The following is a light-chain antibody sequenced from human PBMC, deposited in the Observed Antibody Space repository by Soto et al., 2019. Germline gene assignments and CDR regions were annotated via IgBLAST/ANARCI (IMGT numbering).Light chain of an antibody. CDR1: QSAGNF. J-gene: IGKJ5*01. Sequence: EIVMTQSPATLSVSPGETASLSCRASQSAGNFLAWYQQKPGQAPRLLIYYISTRATGIPARFSGSGSGTEFTLTINSLQSEVSAVYYCHQHNQWPITFGQGTRLEIK. V-gene: IGKV3D-15*01. CDR2: YIS. CDR3: HQHNQWPIT.